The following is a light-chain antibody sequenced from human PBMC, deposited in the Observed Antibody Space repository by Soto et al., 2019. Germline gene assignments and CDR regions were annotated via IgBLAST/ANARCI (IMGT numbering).Light chain of an antibody. Sequence: QSALTQPASVSGSPGQSITISCTGTSSDVGTYNYVSWYQQHPGKAPKVMIYDVSNRPSGVSNRFSGSKSGNMASLTISGLQAEDEADYYCSSYTGSSTSVIFGGGTKLTVL. V-gene: IGLV2-14*03. CDR2: DVS. J-gene: IGLJ2*01. CDR1: SSDVGTYNY. CDR3: SSYTGSSTSVI.